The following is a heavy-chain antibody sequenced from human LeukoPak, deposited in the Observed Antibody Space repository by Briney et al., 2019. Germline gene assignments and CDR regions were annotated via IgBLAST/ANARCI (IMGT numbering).Heavy chain of an antibody. CDR1: DNSISGSSYY. CDR2: ISSAGHT. V-gene: IGHV4-39*01. J-gene: IGHJ4*02. Sequence: SETLSLTCTVSDNSISGSSYYWGWIRQSPGKGLEWIGSISSAGHTYYNLSLYSRVTISVDTSKNQFSPNLQSVTAADTAVYYCASVRGVVVVTSTTYIFDFWGQGTLVTVTS. CDR3: ASVRGVVVVTSTTYIFDF. D-gene: IGHD2-15*01.